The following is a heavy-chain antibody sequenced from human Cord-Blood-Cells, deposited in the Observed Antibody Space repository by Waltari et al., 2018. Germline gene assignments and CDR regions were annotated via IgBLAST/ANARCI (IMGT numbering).Heavy chain of an antibody. Sequence: QVQLPQWGAGLLKPSETLSLTCAVYGRSFSGYYRSWIHQPPEKGLDGIGEINHSGSTNYNPSLKSRVTISVDTSKNQFSLKLSSVTAADTAVYYCAREGGRNYYDSSGYYYYYGMDVWGQGTTVTVSS. V-gene: IGHV4-34*01. CDR1: GRSFSGYY. J-gene: IGHJ6*02. D-gene: IGHD3-22*01. CDR2: INHSGST. CDR3: AREGGRNYYDSSGYYYYYGMDV.